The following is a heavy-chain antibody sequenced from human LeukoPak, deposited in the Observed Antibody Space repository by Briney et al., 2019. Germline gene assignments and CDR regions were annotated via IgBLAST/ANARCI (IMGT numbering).Heavy chain of an antibody. CDR3: AKDLYYYDSSGYGLDY. Sequence: GGSLRLSCAASGFTFSSYAMSWVRQAPGKGLEWVSAISGSGGSTYYADSMKGRFTISRDNSKNTLYLQMNSLRAEDTAVYYCAKDLYYYDSSGYGLDYWGQGTLVTVSS. V-gene: IGHV3-23*01. CDR1: GFTFSSYA. J-gene: IGHJ4*02. D-gene: IGHD3-22*01. CDR2: ISGSGGST.